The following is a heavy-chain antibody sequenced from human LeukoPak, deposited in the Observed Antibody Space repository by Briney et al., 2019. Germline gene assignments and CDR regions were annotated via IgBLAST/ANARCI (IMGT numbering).Heavy chain of an antibody. CDR2: INSDGSST. CDR1: GFTFSSYW. D-gene: IGHD1-26*01. Sequence: GGSLRLSCAASGFTFSSYWMHWVRQAPGKGLVWVSRINSDGSSTSCADSVKGRFTISRDNAKNTLYLQMNSLRAEDTAVYCCARDRGAGIVGAVDYWGQGTLVTVSS. J-gene: IGHJ4*02. V-gene: IGHV3-74*01. CDR3: ARDRGAGIVGAVDY.